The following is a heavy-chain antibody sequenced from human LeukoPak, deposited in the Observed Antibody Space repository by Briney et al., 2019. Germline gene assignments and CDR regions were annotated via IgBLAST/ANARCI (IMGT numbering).Heavy chain of an antibody. J-gene: IGHJ4*02. Sequence: GGSLRLSCTASGFPFSDYSMNWVRQAPGKGLEWVAVIWYDGSNKYYADSVKGRFTISRDNSKNTVYLQMNSLSTEDTAVYYCAKTTTGYSSGRYPGWPVDYWGQGTLVTVSS. D-gene: IGHD6-19*01. V-gene: IGHV3-33*06. CDR2: IWYDGSNK. CDR1: GFPFSDYS. CDR3: AKTTTGYSSGRYPGWPVDY.